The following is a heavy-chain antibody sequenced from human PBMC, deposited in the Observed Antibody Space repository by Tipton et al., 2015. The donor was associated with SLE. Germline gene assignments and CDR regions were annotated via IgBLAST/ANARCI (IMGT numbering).Heavy chain of an antibody. J-gene: IGHJ4*02. V-gene: IGHV4-59*11. Sequence: TLFLTCTVSGGSISSHYWSWIRQPPGKGLEWIGYIYYSGSTNYNPSLKSRVTISVDTSKNQFSLKLSSVTAADTAVYYCASSPGAHPFDYWGQGTLVTVSS. CDR2: IYYSGST. CDR3: ASSPGAHPFDY. CDR1: GGSISSHY. D-gene: IGHD1-26*01.